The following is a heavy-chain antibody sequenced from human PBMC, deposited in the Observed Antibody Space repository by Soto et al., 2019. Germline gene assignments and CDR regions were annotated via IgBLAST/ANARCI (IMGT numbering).Heavy chain of an antibody. J-gene: IGHJ4*02. CDR3: ARGQTNLWYFDH. CDR1: GGSGSGYH. CDR2: IYYSGTT. V-gene: IGHV4-59*02. Sequence: QVQLQESGPRLVKPSETLSLTCTVSGGSGSGYHWNWVRQPPGKTLEWIGHIYYSGTTNYNPSLKSRITISIDTSKNQFSLKMNSVTAADTAVYYCARGQTNLWYFDHWGQGTLVTVSS.